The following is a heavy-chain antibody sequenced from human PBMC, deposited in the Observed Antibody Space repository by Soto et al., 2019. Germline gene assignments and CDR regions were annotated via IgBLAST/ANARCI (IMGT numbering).Heavy chain of an antibody. J-gene: IGHJ5*01. V-gene: IGHV4-31*02. CDR3: ARDGSSTANWIDP. D-gene: IGHD2-15*01. Sequence: TLSLTWPGSGGSLIIAGFYWSWLLQRPGKGLEWIGYVYFTGTTYYNPSLKSRVTISADTSKDQFSLQLRSVTAADTGVYYCARDGSSTANWIDPWGQGTLVTVSS. CDR2: VYFTGTT. CDR1: GGSLIIAGFY.